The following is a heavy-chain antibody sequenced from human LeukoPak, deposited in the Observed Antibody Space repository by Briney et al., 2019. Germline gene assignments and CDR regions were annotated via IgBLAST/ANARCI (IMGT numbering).Heavy chain of an antibody. Sequence: GASVKVSCKASGYTFTGYYMHWVRQAPGQGLEWMGWINPNSGGTNYAQKFQGRVTMTRDTSISTAYMELSRLRSDDTAVYYCARVEIYCTNGVCHNGFDPWGQGTMVKVSS. CDR1: GYTFTGYY. V-gene: IGHV1-2*02. J-gene: IGHJ5*02. CDR2: INPNSGGT. CDR3: ARVEIYCTNGVCHNGFDP. D-gene: IGHD2-8*01.